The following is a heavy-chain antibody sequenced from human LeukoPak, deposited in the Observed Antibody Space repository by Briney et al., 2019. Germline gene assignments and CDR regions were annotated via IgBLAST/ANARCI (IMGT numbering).Heavy chain of an antibody. CDR1: DDSITMYY. J-gene: IGHJ6*03. V-gene: IGHV4-59*01. CDR3: ARGRVSSSTWYSTYYYYFYMDV. CDR2: VDHTGST. D-gene: IGHD1-1*01. Sequence: SETLSLTCSVSDDSITMYYWTWIRQPPGKGLEWIGYVDHTGSTNFNPSLDGRVSISRDTTKNLFSLRLRSVTAADTAVYFCARGRVSSSTWYSTYYYYFYMDVWGKGTTVTISS.